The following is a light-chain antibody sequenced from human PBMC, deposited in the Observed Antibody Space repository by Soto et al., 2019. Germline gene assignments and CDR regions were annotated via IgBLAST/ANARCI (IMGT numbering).Light chain of an antibody. Sequence: EIVLTQSPGTLSLSPGERATLSCRTSQTVSSTYLAWYQQKRGQAPRLLIYGTSNRATGIPDRFSGSGSGTDFILTISRLGPLLFAVYACQLFGSLPLYSFAQGTDLEIK. CDR3: QLFGSLPLYS. V-gene: IGKV3-20*01. CDR1: QTVSSTY. CDR2: GTS. J-gene: IGKJ2*01.